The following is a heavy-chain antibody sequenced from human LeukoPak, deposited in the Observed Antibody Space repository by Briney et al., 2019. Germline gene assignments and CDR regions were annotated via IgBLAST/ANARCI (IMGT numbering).Heavy chain of an antibody. D-gene: IGHD3-3*01. CDR1: GFTFSSYA. V-gene: IGHV3-30-3*01. J-gene: IGHJ4*02. Sequence: GGSLRLSCAASGFTFSSYAMHWVRQAPGKGLEWVAVISYDGSNKYYADSVKGRFTISRDNSKNTLYLQMNSLRAEDTAVYYCARDGSQYYDFWSGYYATGLDYWGQGTLVTVSS. CDR2: ISYDGSNK. CDR3: ARDGSQYYDFWSGYYATGLDY.